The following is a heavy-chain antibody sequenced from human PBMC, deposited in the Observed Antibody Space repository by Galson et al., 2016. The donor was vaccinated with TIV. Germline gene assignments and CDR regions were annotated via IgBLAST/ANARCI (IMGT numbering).Heavy chain of an antibody. Sequence: SVKVSCKASGYTFSHYHMHWVRQVPGQGLEWMGRINPNNGGTHFAQKFQGRVTMTRDTSISTAYMEMRSLTSDDTGVYYCASYRGPRYCDTTSCYEYYGLDVWGPGTTVTVAS. CDR3: ASYRGPRYCDTTSCYEYYGLDV. J-gene: IGHJ6*02. V-gene: IGHV1-2*05. D-gene: IGHD2-2*01. CDR1: GYTFSHYH. CDR2: INPNNGGT.